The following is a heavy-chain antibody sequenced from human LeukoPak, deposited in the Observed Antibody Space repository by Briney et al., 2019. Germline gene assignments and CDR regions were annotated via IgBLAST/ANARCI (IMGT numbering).Heavy chain of an antibody. J-gene: IGHJ5*02. Sequence: GGSLRLSCEASGFTFSTFWMTWARQVPGKGLEWVANIKQDGSERNYVDSVKGRFTISRDNAKHSLYLQMNSLRAEDTAVYYCARGASSSPWGQGTLVTVSS. D-gene: IGHD6-13*01. V-gene: IGHV3-7*03. CDR3: ARGASSSP. CDR1: GFTFSTFW. CDR2: IKQDGSER.